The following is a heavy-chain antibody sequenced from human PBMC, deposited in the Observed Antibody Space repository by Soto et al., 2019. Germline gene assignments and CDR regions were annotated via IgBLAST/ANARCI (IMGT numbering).Heavy chain of an antibody. D-gene: IGHD5-18*01. Sequence: SETLSLTCAVYGGSFSGYYWSWIRQPPGKGLEWIGEINHSGSTNYNPSLKSRVTISVDTSKNQFSLKLSSVTAADTAVYYCASSLGYSYGYYWFDPWGQGTLV. CDR3: ASSLGYSYGYYWFDP. CDR1: GGSFSGYY. J-gene: IGHJ5*02. CDR2: INHSGST. V-gene: IGHV4-34*01.